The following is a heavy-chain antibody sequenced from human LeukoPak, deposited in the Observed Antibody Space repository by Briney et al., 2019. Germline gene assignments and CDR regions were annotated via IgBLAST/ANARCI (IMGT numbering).Heavy chain of an antibody. D-gene: IGHD7-27*01. V-gene: IGHV3-11*01. CDR2: ISSSGSTT. Sequence: GGSLRLSCAASGFTFSDYYMSWIRQAPGKGLEWVSYISSSGSTTYYADSVKGRFTISRDNSKNMVWLQINSPTAEDTATYYCAKDGNWARFEDWGQGTLVTVSS. CDR1: GFTFSDYY. J-gene: IGHJ4*02. CDR3: AKDGNWARFED.